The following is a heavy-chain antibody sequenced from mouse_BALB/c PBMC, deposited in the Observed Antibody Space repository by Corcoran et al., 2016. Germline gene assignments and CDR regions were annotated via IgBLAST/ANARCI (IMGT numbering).Heavy chain of an antibody. CDR1: GYTFTSYV. CDR2: INPYNDGT. V-gene: IGHV1S136*01. D-gene: IGHD2-3*01. CDR3: AREMITTYYYAMDY. Sequence: EVQLQQSGPELVKPGASVKMSCKASGYTFTSYVMHWVKQKPGQGLEWIGYINPYNDGTKYNEKFKGKATLTSDKSSSTAYMELSSLTSEDSAVYYCAREMITTYYYAMDYWGQGTSVTVSS. J-gene: IGHJ4*01.